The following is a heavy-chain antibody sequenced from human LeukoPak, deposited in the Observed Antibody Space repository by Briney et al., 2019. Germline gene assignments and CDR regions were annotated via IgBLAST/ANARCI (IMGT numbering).Heavy chain of an antibody. CDR2: INHSGST. CDR1: RGSSCGYY. D-gene: IGHD6-6*01. Sequence: PSETLSPTSAVSRGSSCGYYWSWIPQPPRKGLEWIGEINHSGSTHYNPSPYRRVTRPVDTSKNQFSLKLSSVTAADTAVYYCARFLRVVHRFCWFDPWGQGTLVTVSS. J-gene: IGHJ5*02. V-gene: IGHV4-34*01. CDR3: ARFLRVVHRFCWFDP.